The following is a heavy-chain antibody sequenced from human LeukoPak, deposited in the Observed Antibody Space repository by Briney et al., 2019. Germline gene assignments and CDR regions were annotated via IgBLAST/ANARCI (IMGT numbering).Heavy chain of an antibody. CDR3: ARDRPVVGAIDF. Sequence: PGGSLRLSCGASGFTFSDYAMLRVRQAPGKGLEWISFISGDRSTIFLADSVRGRFITSRDNAQNSLYLQMNSLRAEDTAVYYCARDRPVVGAIDFWGQGTLVTVSS. J-gene: IGHJ4*02. CDR1: GFTFSDYA. D-gene: IGHD1-26*01. V-gene: IGHV3-48*04. CDR2: ISGDRSTI.